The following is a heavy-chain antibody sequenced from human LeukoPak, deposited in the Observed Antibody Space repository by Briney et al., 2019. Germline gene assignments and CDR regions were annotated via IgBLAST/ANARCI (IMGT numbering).Heavy chain of an antibody. V-gene: IGHV3-23*01. CDR2: INANSGAT. Sequence: GGSLRLSCAASGFAFSFYAMSWLRQPPGKGLEWVSTINANSGATPYAASVRGRFTISRDNSKNTLYLQVNTLRADDTATYYCAKPISGGLAVTADWFHPWGQGTLVVVSS. CDR3: AKPISGGLAVTADWFHP. J-gene: IGHJ5*01. CDR1: GFAFSFYA. D-gene: IGHD6-19*01.